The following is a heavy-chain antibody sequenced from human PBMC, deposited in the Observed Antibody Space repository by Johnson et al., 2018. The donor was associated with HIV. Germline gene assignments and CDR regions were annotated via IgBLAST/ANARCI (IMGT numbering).Heavy chain of an antibody. Sequence: MQLVESGGGLVQPGGSMRLSCAASGFIFSSYDMHWVRQATGKGLEWVSAIGTAGDTYYPGSVKGRFTISRENAKNSLYLQMNSLRAGDTAVYYCARATTPHDAFDIWGQGTMVTVSS. CDR1: GFIFSSYD. D-gene: IGHD1-1*01. CDR2: IGTAGDT. V-gene: IGHV3-13*01. J-gene: IGHJ3*02. CDR3: ARATTPHDAFDI.